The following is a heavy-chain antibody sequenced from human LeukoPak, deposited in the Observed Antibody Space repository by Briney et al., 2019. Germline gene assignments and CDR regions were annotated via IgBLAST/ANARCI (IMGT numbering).Heavy chain of an antibody. CDR3: AKEPKQCLGAFGI. D-gene: IGHD6-19*01. J-gene: IGHJ3*02. CDR1: GFTFSNFA. Sequence: GGSLRLSCAASGFTFSNFAMHWVRQAPGEGPEWVALIWYDGTKSFYADSVQGRFTISRDNSRNTLSLQMNSLRGDDTAVYYCAKEPKQCLGAFGIWGQGAMVTVSS. V-gene: IGHV3-33*06. CDR2: IWYDGTKS.